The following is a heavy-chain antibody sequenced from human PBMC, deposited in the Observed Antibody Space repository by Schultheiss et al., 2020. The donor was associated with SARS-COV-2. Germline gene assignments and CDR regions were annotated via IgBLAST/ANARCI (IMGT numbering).Heavy chain of an antibody. V-gene: IGHV2-70*12. CDR3: ARVPVEGLLYYGMDV. CDR1: GFSLSTSGVG. Sequence: SGPTLVKPTQTLTLTCTFSGFSLSTSGVGVGWIRQPPGKALEWLALIYWDDDKYYSTSLKTRLTISKDTSKNQVVLTMTNMDPVDTATYYCARVPVEGLLYYGMDVWGQGTTVTVSS. CDR2: IYWDDDK. J-gene: IGHJ6*02. D-gene: IGHD2-2*01.